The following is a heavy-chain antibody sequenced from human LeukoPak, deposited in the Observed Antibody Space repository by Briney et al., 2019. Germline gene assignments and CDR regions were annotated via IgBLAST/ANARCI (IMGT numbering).Heavy chain of an antibody. Sequence: PSETLSLTCTVSGGSISSSYWSWIRQPPGKGLEWIGYFYYGGSTNYNPSLKSRVTISVDTSKYRFSLKLSSVTAADTAVYYCARADPAEYFQNWGQGTLVTVSS. CDR3: ARADPAEYFQN. CDR2: FYYGGST. V-gene: IGHV4-59*01. J-gene: IGHJ1*01. CDR1: GGSISSSY.